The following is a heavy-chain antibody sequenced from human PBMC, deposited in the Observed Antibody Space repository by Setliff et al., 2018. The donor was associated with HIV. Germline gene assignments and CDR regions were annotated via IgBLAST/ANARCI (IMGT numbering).Heavy chain of an antibody. D-gene: IGHD1-26*01. J-gene: IGHJ5*02. CDR3: AKGPRGLGLTYYFDP. V-gene: IGHV4-38-2*01. CDR2: IYYTGST. Sequence: PSETLSLTCAVSGYSISSGYYWGWIRQPPGKGLEWIASIYYTGSTYYNVSLRSRVTISIDTSKNQFSLSLRSVTAADTAVYYCAKGPRGLGLTYYFDPWGQGIQVTVSS. CDR1: GYSISSGYY.